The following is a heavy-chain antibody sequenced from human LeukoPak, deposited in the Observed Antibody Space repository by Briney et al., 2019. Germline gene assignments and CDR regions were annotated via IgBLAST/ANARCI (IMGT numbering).Heavy chain of an antibody. CDR2: ITSDGTGT. J-gene: IGHJ5*02. Sequence: GGSLRLSCAASGFTFRSYWMHWVRQSPGKRLVWVSHITSDGTGTNYADSVKGRFTITRDNTKNMLYLQMSSLRAEDTAVYYCARDRDLTNWFDPWGQGTLVTVSS. CDR3: ARDRDLTNWFDP. V-gene: IGHV3-74*01. D-gene: IGHD2-21*01. CDR1: GFTFRSYW.